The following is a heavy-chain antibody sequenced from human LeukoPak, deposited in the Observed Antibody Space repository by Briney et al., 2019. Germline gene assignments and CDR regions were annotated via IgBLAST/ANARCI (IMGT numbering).Heavy chain of an antibody. D-gene: IGHD6-19*01. V-gene: IGHV3-7*01. J-gene: IGHJ3*02. CDR3: ARYGNGEWLAHYSFEI. CDR1: GFTFSSYW. CDR2: IKQDGSEK. Sequence: GGSLRLSCAASGFTFSSYWMSWVRQAPGKGLEWVANIKQDGSEKYYVDSVKGRFTISRDNAKNSLYLQMNSLKAEDTAVYYCARYGNGEWLAHYSFEIWGQGTMVTVSS.